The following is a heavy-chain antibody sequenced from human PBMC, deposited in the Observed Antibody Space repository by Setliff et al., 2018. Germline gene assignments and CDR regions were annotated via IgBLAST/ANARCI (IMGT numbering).Heavy chain of an antibody. Sequence: PGGSLRLSCVVSGFSFSRHWMSWVRQAPGKGLEWVADIKQDGSTKYYLDSVKGRFTISRDNAKNSLFLQMNSLRAEDMALYYCAREYGNEGMDVWGQGTTVTVSS. CDR3: AREYGNEGMDV. CDR1: GFSFSRHW. V-gene: IGHV3-7*03. J-gene: IGHJ6*02. CDR2: IKQDGSTK. D-gene: IGHD2-8*01.